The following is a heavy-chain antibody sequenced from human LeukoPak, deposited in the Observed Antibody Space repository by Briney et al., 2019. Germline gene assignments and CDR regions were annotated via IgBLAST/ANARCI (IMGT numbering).Heavy chain of an antibody. J-gene: IGHJ6*03. D-gene: IGHD3-3*02. CDR3: ARDQPFLGYYYYYMDV. CDR2: ISTYNGNT. CDR1: GYTFTTYG. Sequence: ASVKVSCKTSGYTFTTYGINWVRRAPGQGLEWMGWISTYNGNTNYAQKLQGRVTMTTDTSTSTAYMELRSLRSDDTAVYYCARDQPFLGYYYYYMDVWGKGTTVTISS. V-gene: IGHV1-18*01.